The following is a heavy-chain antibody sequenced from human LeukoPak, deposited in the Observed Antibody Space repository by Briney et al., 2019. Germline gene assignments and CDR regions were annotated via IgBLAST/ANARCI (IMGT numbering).Heavy chain of an antibody. CDR1: GFTFDDYG. CDR3: ARVSPHTVTTLQYFDY. D-gene: IGHD4-17*01. J-gene: IGHJ4*02. CDR2: INWNGGST. Sequence: GGSLRLSCAASGFTFDDYGMSWVRQAPGKGLEWVSGINWNGGSTGYADSVKGRFTISRDNAKNSLYLQMNSLRAEDTAVYYCARVSPHTVTTLQYFDYWGQGTLVTVSS. V-gene: IGHV3-20*04.